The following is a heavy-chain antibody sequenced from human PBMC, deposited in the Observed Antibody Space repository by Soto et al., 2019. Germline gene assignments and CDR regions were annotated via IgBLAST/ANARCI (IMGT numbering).Heavy chain of an antibody. V-gene: IGHV1-18*01. J-gene: IGHJ4*02. CDR1: GYTFTNYG. CDR2: ISNYNENT. D-gene: IGHD4-17*01. CDR3: ARDSHGDYEGYYFDY. Sequence: QVQLVQSGAEVRKPGASVKVSCKASGYTFTNYGISWVRQAPGQGLEWMGWISNYNENTEYAHKFQGRVTMTTDTSTNTAYMELRSLRADDTAVFYCARDSHGDYEGYYFDYWGQGTLVTVS.